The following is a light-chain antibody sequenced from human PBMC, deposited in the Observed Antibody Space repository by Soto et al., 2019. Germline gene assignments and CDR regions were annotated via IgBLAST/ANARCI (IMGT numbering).Light chain of an antibody. Sequence: EIVLTQSPATLSLSPGERATLSCRASQSVGSYFAWYQQKPGQTPRLLIYDTSYRATGIPARVSGSGSGTDFALTIRGLEPEDFAVYYCQQRTNWPWTFGQGTKVDIK. V-gene: IGKV3-11*01. CDR3: QQRTNWPWT. J-gene: IGKJ1*01. CDR1: QSVGSY. CDR2: DTS.